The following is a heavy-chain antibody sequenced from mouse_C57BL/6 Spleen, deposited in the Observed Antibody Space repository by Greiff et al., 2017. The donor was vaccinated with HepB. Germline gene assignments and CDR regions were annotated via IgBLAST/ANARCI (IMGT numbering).Heavy chain of an antibody. D-gene: IGHD1-1*01. J-gene: IGHJ2*01. CDR3: ARGTIVARTPCFDY. V-gene: IGHV1-26*01. CDR1: GYTFTDYY. Sequence: VQLQQSGPELVKPGASVKISCKASGYTFTDYYMNWVKQSHGKSLEWIGDINPNNGGTSYNQKFKGKDTLTVDKSSSTAYMELRSLTSEDSAVYYFARGTIVARTPCFDYWGQGTTLTVSS. CDR2: INPNNGGT.